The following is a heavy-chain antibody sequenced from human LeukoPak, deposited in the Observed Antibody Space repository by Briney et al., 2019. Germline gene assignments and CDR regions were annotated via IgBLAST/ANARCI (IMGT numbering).Heavy chain of an antibody. V-gene: IGHV3-15*01. CDR3: TTPQRKYDFWSGYFTRDY. D-gene: IGHD3-3*01. J-gene: IGHJ4*02. Sequence: GGSLRLSCAASGFTFSNAWMSWVRQAPGKGLEWVGRIKSKTDGGTTDYAAPVKGRFTISRDDSKNTLYLQMNSLKTEDTAVYYCTTPQRKYDFWSGYFTRDYWGQGTLVTVSS. CDR1: GFTFSNAW. CDR2: IKSKTDGGTT.